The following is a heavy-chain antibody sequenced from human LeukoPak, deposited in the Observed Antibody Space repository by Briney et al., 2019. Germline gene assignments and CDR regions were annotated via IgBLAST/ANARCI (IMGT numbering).Heavy chain of an antibody. CDR3: AKRPSDYGDYVTYFDY. Sequence: PGGSLRLSCAASGFSFISYGMHWVRQAPGKGLEWVGVISDDGRNKKYADSVKGRFTISRDNSKDTLYLQMNSLRDEDTDVYYCAKRPSDYGDYVTYFDYWGQGTQVTVSS. V-gene: IGHV3-30*18. CDR2: ISDDGRNK. CDR1: GFSFISYG. J-gene: IGHJ4*02. D-gene: IGHD4-17*01.